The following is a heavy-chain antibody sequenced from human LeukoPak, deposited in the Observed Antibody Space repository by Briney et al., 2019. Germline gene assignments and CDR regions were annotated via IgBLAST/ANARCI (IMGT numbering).Heavy chain of an antibody. CDR2: IIPIFGTT. CDR1: GGTFSSYA. V-gene: IGHV1-69*06. CDR3: ARVVGLTGYSSNWYSGYYYYMDV. J-gene: IGHJ6*03. Sequence: ASVKVSCKTSGGTFSSYAITWVRQTPGQGLEWMGGIIPIFGTTNYAQKFQDRVTITADKSTSTAYMKLSSLRSEDTAVYYCARVVGLTGYSSNWYSGYYYYMDVWGKGTTVTVSS. D-gene: IGHD6-13*01.